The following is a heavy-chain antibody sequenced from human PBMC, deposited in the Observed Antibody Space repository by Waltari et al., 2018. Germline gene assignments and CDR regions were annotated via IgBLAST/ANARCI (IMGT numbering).Heavy chain of an antibody. CDR2: IYTSGGT. Sequence: QVQLQESGPGLVKPSQTLSLTCTVSGGSISSGSYYWSWIRQPAGKGLEWIGYIYTSGGTNYNPALKSRVTISVDTSKNQFSLKLSSVTAADTAVYYCASSTVWGSYRHTPYFDYWGQGTLVTVSS. V-gene: IGHV4-61*09. J-gene: IGHJ4*02. CDR1: GGSISSGSYY. D-gene: IGHD3-16*02. CDR3: ASSTVWGSYRHTPYFDY.